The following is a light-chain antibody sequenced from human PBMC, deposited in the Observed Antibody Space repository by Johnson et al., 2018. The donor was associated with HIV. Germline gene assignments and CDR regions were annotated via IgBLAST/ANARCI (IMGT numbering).Light chain of an antibody. CDR1: SSNIGNNY. J-gene: IGLJ1*01. Sequence: QSVLTQPPSVSAAPGQKVTISCSGSSSNIGNNYVSWYQQLPGTAPKLLIYDNNKRPSGIPDRFSGSKSGTSATLGITGLQTGDEADYYCGTWYSSLRKVFGTGTKVTVL. CDR3: GTWYSSLRKV. V-gene: IGLV1-51*01. CDR2: DNN.